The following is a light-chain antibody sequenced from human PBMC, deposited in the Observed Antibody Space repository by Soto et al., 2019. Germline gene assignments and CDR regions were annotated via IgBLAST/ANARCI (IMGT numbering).Light chain of an antibody. V-gene: IGLV2-8*01. CDR3: CSYAGSNTLV. CDR1: SSDVGAYNY. J-gene: IGLJ2*01. CDR2: EVN. Sequence: QSALTQPPSASGSPGQSVTISCTGASSDVGAYNYVSWYQQHPGKAPKLVIYEVNKRPSGVPDRFSGSKSGTTASLIVSGLQAEDDALYYCCSYAGSNTLVFGGGTKLTVL.